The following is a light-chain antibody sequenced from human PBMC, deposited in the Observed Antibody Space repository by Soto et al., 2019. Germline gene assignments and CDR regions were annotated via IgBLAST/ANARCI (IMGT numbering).Light chain of an antibody. V-gene: IGKV3-20*01. CDR3: QQYDTSPPT. Sequence: EIVLTQSPGTLSLSPGERATLSCRASQSVGSHLAWHQHKPGQAPRLLIFGASSRAAAIPDRFSGSGSGTDFTLTISRLEPEDFAVYYCQQYDTSPPTFCQGTKVEIK. CDR1: QSVGSH. CDR2: GAS. J-gene: IGKJ1*01.